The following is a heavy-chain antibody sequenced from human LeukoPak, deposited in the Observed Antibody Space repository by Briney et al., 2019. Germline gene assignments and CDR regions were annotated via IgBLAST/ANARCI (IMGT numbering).Heavy chain of an antibody. D-gene: IGHD2-2*01. Sequence: GASAKVSCKASGYTFTSYYMHWVRQAPGQGLEWMGIINPSGGSTSYAQKFQGRVTMTRDMSTSTVYMELSSLRSEDTAVYYCARQPRYCSSTSCLDPWGQGTPVTVSS. CDR1: GYTFTSYY. CDR2: INPSGGST. V-gene: IGHV1-46*01. CDR3: ARQPRYCSSTSCLDP. J-gene: IGHJ5*02.